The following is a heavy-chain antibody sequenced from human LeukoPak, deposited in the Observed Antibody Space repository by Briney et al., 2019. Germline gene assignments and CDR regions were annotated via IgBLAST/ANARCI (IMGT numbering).Heavy chain of an antibody. V-gene: IGHV4-61*02. CDR1: GGSISSGSYY. J-gene: IGHJ4*02. D-gene: IGHD2-15*01. Sequence: SETLSLTCTVSGGSISSGSYYWSWIRQPAGKGLEWIGRIYTSGSTNYNPSLKSRVTISVDTSKNQFSLKLSSVTAADTAVYYCARRKSSGGKVRGPYFDYWGQGTLVTVSS. CDR2: IYTSGST. CDR3: ARRKSSGGKVRGPYFDY.